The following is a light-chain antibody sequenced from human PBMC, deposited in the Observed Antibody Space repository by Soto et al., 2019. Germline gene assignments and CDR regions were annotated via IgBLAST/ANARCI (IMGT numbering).Light chain of an antibody. CDR2: KAS. CDR3: QHYNSYSEA. V-gene: IGKV1-5*03. Sequence: DIQITQSPSSLSASVLDRVTITFWASQVIRNDLGCYQQKPGKAPKLLIYKASTLKSGVPSRFSGSGSGTEFTLTISSLQPDDFATYYSQHYNSYSEAFGQGTKVE. CDR1: QVIRND. J-gene: IGKJ1*01.